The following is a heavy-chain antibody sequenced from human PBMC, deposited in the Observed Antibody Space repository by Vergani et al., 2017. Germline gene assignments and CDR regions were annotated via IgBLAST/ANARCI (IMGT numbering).Heavy chain of an antibody. CDR2: VSGSSATP. J-gene: IGHJ6*03. D-gene: IGHD3-9*01. Sequence: EVQLLESGGGLVQPGGSLRLSCEASGFSFPGYAMSWVRQAPGKGLEWVSSVSGSSATPYYADSVKGRFIISRDNSKNTLHLQMNSLRAEDTAVYYCVKDGVIITVYYYMDVWGKGTTVTVSS. V-gene: IGHV3-23*01. CDR3: VKDGVIITVYYYMDV. CDR1: GFSFPGYA.